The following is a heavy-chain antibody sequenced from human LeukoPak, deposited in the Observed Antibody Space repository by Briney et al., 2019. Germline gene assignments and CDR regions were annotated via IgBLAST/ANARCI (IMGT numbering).Heavy chain of an antibody. CDR1: GDTLTVHN. J-gene: IGHJ4*02. CDR2: IHPSSGAR. D-gene: IGHD6-25*01. CDR3: AVSVQAASIPAFDY. Sequence: ASVKVSCRASGDTLTVHNIYWMRQAPGQGLEWMGWIHPSSGARQYAQKFQGRVTMTRDTSISTAYMELTSLRSDDTAIYYCAVSVQAASIPAFDYWGQGALLTVSS. V-gene: IGHV1-2*02.